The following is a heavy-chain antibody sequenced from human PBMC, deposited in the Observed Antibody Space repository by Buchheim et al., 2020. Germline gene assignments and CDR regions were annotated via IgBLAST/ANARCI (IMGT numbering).Heavy chain of an antibody. CDR3: ARLRRGLLSPDFDY. D-gene: IGHD2-21*01. J-gene: IGHJ4*02. CDR2: MNPNSGNT. CDR1: GYTFTDYY. Sequence: QVQLVQSGAEVKKPGASVKVSCKASGYTFTDYYMHWVRQAPGQGLEWTGWMNPNSGNTGYAQKFQGRVTMTRNTSISTAYMELSSLRSEDTAVYYCARLRRGLLSPDFDYWGQGTL. V-gene: IGHV1-8*02.